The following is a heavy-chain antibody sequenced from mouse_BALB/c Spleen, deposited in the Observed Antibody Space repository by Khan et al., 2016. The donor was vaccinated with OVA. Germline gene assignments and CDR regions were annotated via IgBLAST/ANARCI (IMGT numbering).Heavy chain of an antibody. CDR2: INPSTDYT. CDR3: TYHGSSSAWFTY. D-gene: IGHD1-1*01. J-gene: IGHJ3*01. Sequence: QVQLQQSGAELAKPGASVKMSCKASGYTFTSYWMHWVKQRPGQGLEWIGYINPSTDYTEYNQKFKDKATLTADKSSSTAYMQLTSLKSEDSAVYYCTYHGSSSAWFTYWGQGTLVTVSA. CDR1: GYTFTSYW. V-gene: IGHV1-7*01.